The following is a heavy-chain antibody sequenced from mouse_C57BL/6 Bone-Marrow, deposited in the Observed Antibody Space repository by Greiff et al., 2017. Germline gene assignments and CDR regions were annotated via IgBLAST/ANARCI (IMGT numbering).Heavy chain of an antibody. J-gene: IGHJ2*01. Sequence: EVQLQQSGAELVKPGASVKLSCTASGFNIKDYYMHWVKQRTEQGLEWIGRIDPEDGETKYAPKFPGKATITADTSSNTAYLQLSSLTSEDTAVYYCARDGSSYKYCDYWGQGTTLTVSS. CDR1: GFNIKDYY. V-gene: IGHV14-2*01. CDR3: ARDGSSYKYCDY. CDR2: IDPEDGET. D-gene: IGHD1-1*01.